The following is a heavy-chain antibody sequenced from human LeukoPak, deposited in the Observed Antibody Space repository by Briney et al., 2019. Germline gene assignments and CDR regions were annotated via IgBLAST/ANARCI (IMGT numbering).Heavy chain of an antibody. J-gene: IGHJ4*02. D-gene: IGHD1-20*01. V-gene: IGHV3-74*01. Sequence: GGSLRLSCAASGFTFSSYWMHWVRQAPGKGLVWVSRINSDGSTITYADSVKGRFTISRDNARNTLYLQMNSLRAEDTAVYYCARVTVSSSEVIFDYWGQGSLVTVSS. CDR2: INSDGSTI. CDR3: ARVTVSSSEVIFDY. CDR1: GFTFSSYW.